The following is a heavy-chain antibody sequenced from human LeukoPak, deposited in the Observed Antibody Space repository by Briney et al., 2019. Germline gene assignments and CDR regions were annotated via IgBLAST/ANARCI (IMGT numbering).Heavy chain of an antibody. CDR1: GFTFSSFS. CDR2: ISKASDNR. Sequence: GGSLRLSCAASGFTFSSFSMNWVRQAPGKGLEWISYISKASDNRYYADSVKGRFTVSRDNAKNLVYLQMDNLRDEDTAIYYCTRDWEMATIAAAALGFWGQGTRVTVSS. D-gene: IGHD6-13*01. V-gene: IGHV3-48*02. J-gene: IGHJ4*02. CDR3: TRDWEMATIAAAALGF.